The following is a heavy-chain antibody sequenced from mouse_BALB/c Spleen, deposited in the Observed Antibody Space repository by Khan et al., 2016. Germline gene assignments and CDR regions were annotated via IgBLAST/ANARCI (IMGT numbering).Heavy chain of an antibody. CDR3: ARSGYYEYLAY. CDR2: INPDSSTI. Sequence: EVKLLESGGGLVQPGGSLKLSCAASGFAFSRYWMSWVRQAPGKGLEWIGEINPDSSTINYTPSLKDKFIISRDNAKNTLYLQMSKVRSEDTALYYCARSGYYEYLAYWGQGTLVTVSA. D-gene: IGHD2-4*01. CDR1: GFAFSRYW. V-gene: IGHV4-1*02. J-gene: IGHJ3*01.